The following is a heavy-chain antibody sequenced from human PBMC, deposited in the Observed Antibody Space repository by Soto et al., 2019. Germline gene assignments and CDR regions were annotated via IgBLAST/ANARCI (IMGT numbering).Heavy chain of an antibody. CDR1: GGSFSGYY. CDR2: INHSGST. D-gene: IGHD4-17*01. CDR3: AIVATVVTKCVDV. Sequence: QVQLQQWGAGLLKPSETLSLTCAVYGGSFSGYYWSWIRQPPGKGLEWIGEINHSGSTNYNPSLMIPVTLSVDTAKSQLSPQLSSVTAADTAVYYCAIVATVVTKCVDVWGQGTTVTVSS. V-gene: IGHV4-34*01. J-gene: IGHJ6*02.